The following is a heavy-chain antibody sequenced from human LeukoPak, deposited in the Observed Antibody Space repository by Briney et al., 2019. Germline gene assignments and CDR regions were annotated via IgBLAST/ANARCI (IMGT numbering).Heavy chain of an antibody. Sequence: GGSLRLSCAASGFTFSDYYMSWIRQAPGKGLEWVSYISSSSSYTNYADSVKGRFTISRDNSKNTLYLQMNSLRAEDTAVYYCAKGSYYDSSGYPLYVDYWGQGTLVTVSS. CDR2: ISSSSSYT. J-gene: IGHJ4*02. D-gene: IGHD3-22*01. CDR1: GFTFSDYY. CDR3: AKGSYYDSSGYPLYVDY. V-gene: IGHV3-11*05.